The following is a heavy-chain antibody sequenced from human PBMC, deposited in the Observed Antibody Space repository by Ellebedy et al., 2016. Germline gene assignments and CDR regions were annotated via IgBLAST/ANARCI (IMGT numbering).Heavy chain of an antibody. CDR2: INPSGGNT. V-gene: IGHV1-46*01. CDR3: ASTLLGSFYELLTSFDY. D-gene: IGHD3-9*01. J-gene: IGHJ4*02. CDR1: GYTFTNLF. Sequence: ASVKVSXXASGYTFTNLFVHWVRQAPGQGLEWMGLINPSGGNTNYAQKFQGRVTMTTDTSTDTAYMELRSLRSDDTAVYYCASTLLGSFYELLTSFDYWGQGTLVAVSS.